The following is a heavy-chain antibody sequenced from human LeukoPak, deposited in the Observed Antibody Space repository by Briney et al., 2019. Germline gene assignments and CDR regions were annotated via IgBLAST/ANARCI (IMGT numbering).Heavy chain of an antibody. D-gene: IGHD6-19*01. V-gene: IGHV4-34*01. CDR1: GGSFSGYY. Sequence: PSETLSLTCAVYGGSFSGYYWSWIRRPPGKGLEWIGEINHSGSTNYNPSLKSRVTISVDTSKNQFSLKLSSVTAADTAVYYCARDPGQWLVRQYYFDYWGQGTLVTVSS. CDR2: INHSGST. CDR3: ARDPGQWLVRQYYFDY. J-gene: IGHJ4*02.